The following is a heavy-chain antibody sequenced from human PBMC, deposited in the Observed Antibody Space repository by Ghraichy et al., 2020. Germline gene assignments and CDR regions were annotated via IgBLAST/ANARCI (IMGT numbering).Heavy chain of an antibody. J-gene: IGHJ4*02. Sequence: GGSLRLSCAASGFTFRTFWMHWVRQVPGTGLAWVSRINPDGSDIGYADSVKGRFTISSDNAKNTLYMQMNSLGVEDTAVYYCARDSDTYGSGNLNWGQGTLVTVSS. CDR3: ARDSDTYGSGNLN. CDR2: INPDGSDI. V-gene: IGHV3-74*01. D-gene: IGHD3-10*01. CDR1: GFTFRTFW.